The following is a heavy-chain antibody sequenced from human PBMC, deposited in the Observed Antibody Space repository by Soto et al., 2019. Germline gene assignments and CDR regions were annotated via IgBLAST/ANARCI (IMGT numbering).Heavy chain of an antibody. CDR3: ARHKYHRIEHSAY. V-gene: IGHV4-39*01. CDR1: RGSISSGSYY. CDR2: ISYTGTT. Sequence: SETLSLTCSVSRGSISSGSYYWAWIRQTPGKGLEWTGSISYTGTTYYNPSLTSRVTVSVDMSKNQFSLRLNSVTAADTAVYYCARHKYHRIEHSAYWGQGTLVTVSS. J-gene: IGHJ4*02. D-gene: IGHD2-15*01.